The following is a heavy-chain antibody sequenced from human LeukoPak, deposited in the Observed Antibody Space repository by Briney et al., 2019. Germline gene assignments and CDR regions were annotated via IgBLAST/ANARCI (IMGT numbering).Heavy chain of an antibody. J-gene: IGHJ4*02. V-gene: IGHV1-18*01. CDR2: ISTYNGNT. Sequence: ASVKVSCKASGYTFTSYGISWVRQAPGQGLEWMGLISTYNGNTNYAQNFQDRVTMTTDTSTSTAYMELRSLSSDDTAVYYCARGSFFDYWGQGTLVTVSS. CDR3: ARGSFFDY. D-gene: IGHD6-6*01. CDR1: GYTFTSYG.